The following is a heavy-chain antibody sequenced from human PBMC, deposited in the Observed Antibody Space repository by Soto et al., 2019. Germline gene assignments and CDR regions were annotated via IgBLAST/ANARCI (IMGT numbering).Heavy chain of an antibody. CDR3: ARDNNWSYDS. V-gene: IGHV3-74*01. CDR1: GFPFRSYW. Sequence: PGGSLKLSCAASGFPFRSYWIHWVRPAPGEGLVWVSDIKPDGSRTRDADSVKGRFTISRDNSRNTLYLRMNSLRAEDTAVYYCARDNNWSYDSWGRGTLVTVYS. D-gene: IGHD1-1*01. J-gene: IGHJ4*02. CDR2: IKPDGSRT.